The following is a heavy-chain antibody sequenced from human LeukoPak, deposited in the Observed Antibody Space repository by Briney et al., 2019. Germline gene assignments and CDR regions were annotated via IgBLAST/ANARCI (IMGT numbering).Heavy chain of an antibody. CDR3: AKFSNYYDSSGYPDFDY. V-gene: IGHV3-23*01. J-gene: IGHJ4*02. Sequence: GGSLRLSCATSGFTVSSNYMSWVRQAPGKGLEWVSAISGSGGSTYYADSVKGRFTISRDNSKNTLYLQMNSLRAEDTAVYYCAKFSNYYDSSGYPDFDYWGQGTLVTVSS. D-gene: IGHD3-22*01. CDR1: GFTVSSNY. CDR2: ISGSGGST.